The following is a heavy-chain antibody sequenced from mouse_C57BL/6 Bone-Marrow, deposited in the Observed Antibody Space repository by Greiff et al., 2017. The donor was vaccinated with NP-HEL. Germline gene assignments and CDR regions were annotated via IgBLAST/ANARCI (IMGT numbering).Heavy chain of an antibody. D-gene: IGHD2-12*01. V-gene: IGHV5-4*01. CDR1: GFTFSSYA. Sequence: EVQLVESGGGLVKPGGSLKLSCAASGFTFSSYAMSWVRQTPEKRLEWVATISDGGSYTYYPDNVKGRFTISRDNAKNNLYLQMSHLKSEDTAMYYCASYDRNGAMDYWGQGTSVTVSS. CDR3: ASYDRNGAMDY. CDR2: ISDGGSYT. J-gene: IGHJ4*01.